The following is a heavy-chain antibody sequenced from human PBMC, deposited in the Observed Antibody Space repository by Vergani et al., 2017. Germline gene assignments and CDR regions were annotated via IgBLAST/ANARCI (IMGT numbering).Heavy chain of an antibody. Sequence: QITLKESGPTLVKPTQILSLTCTFSGFSLTTRGVAVGWLRQPPGKALEWLAIVFWDDDKRYSPSLRNRVTITRDTSRNQVVLTMTNIDPVDTATYYCTXRPDCSVGHCYDDYWGQGTLVTVSS. D-gene: IGHD2-15*01. CDR1: GFSLTTRGVA. CDR2: VFWDDDK. CDR3: TXRPDCSVGHCYDDY. J-gene: IGHJ4*02. V-gene: IGHV2-5*02.